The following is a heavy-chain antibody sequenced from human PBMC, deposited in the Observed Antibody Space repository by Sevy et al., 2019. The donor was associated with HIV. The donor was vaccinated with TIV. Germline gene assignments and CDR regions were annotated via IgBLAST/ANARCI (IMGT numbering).Heavy chain of an antibody. D-gene: IGHD6-19*01. V-gene: IGHV3-53*01. Sequence: GGSLRLSCTASGFIVSSNQMSWVRQAPGKGLEWVSVIYSGGSTDYADSVKDRFTISRDNSKNTLYLQMNSLRVEDTAVFFCATSTAVPGVAEYFQHWGQGTLVTVSS. CDR1: GFIVSSNQ. J-gene: IGHJ1*01. CDR2: IYSGGST. CDR3: ATSTAVPGVAEYFQH.